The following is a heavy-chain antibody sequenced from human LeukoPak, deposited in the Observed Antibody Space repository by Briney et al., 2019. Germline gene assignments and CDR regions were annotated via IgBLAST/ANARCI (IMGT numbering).Heavy chain of an antibody. CDR2: ISGSDGRT. V-gene: IGHV3-23*01. D-gene: IGHD3-22*01. CDR1: GFTFRTYP. Sequence: GGSLRLSCAASGFTFRTYPMSWVRQAPGKGLQWVSAISGSDGRTAYADSVKGRFTISRDNSKNTLYLQMNSLRVEDTAVYYCAKSQEDDSSGYYYSNFDYWGQGTLVTVPS. CDR3: AKSQEDDSSGYYYSNFDY. J-gene: IGHJ4*02.